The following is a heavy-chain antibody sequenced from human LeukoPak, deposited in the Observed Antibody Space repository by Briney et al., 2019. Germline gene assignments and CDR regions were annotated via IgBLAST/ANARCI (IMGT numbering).Heavy chain of an antibody. CDR2: INPNSGGT. CDR1: GYTFTGYY. Sequence: ASVKVSCKASGYTFTGYYMHWVRQAPGQGLEWMGWINPNSGGTNYAQKFQGRVTMTRDTYISTAYMELSRLRSDDTAVYYCARDKSYYYDSSGYYDYWGQGTLVAVSS. V-gene: IGHV1-2*02. J-gene: IGHJ4*02. CDR3: ARDKSYYYDSSGYYDY. D-gene: IGHD3-22*01.